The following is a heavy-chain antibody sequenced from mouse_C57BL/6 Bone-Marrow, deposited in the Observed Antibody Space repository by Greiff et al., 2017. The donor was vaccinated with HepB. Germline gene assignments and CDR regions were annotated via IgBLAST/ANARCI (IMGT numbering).Heavy chain of an antibody. Sequence: EVMLVESGGGLVQPGESLKLSCESNEYEFPSHDMSWVRKTPEKRLELVAAINSDGGSTYYPDTMERRFIISRDNTKKTLYLQMSSLRSEDTALYYCASYYGNYGAMDYWGQGTSVTVSS. CDR2: INSDGGST. CDR3: ASYYGNYGAMDY. D-gene: IGHD2-1*01. CDR1: EYEFPSHD. J-gene: IGHJ4*01. V-gene: IGHV5-2*01.